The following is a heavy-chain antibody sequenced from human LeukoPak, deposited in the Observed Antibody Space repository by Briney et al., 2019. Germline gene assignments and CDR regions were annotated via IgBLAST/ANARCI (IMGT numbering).Heavy chain of an antibody. CDR3: ARLPLYSSSWYRYYYYYGMDV. D-gene: IGHD6-13*01. Sequence: PSETLSLTCTVSGGSISSSSYYWGWIRQPPGKGLEWIGSIYYSGSTYYNPSLKSRVTISVDTSKNQFSLKLSSVTAADTAVYYCARLPLYSSSWYRYYYYYGMDVWAKGPRSPSP. J-gene: IGHJ6*02. CDR2: IYYSGST. CDR1: GGSISSSSYY. V-gene: IGHV4-39*01.